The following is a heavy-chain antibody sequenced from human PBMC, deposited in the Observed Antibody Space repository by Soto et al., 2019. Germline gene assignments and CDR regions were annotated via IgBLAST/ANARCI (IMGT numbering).Heavy chain of an antibody. J-gene: IGHJ4*02. V-gene: IGHV1-69*01. D-gene: IGHD5-18*01. Sequence: QVQLVQSGAEVKKPGSSVKVSCKASGGTFSSYAISWVRQAPGQGLEWMGGIIPIFGTANYAQKFQGRVTITADESTSTAYMGLSSLRSEDTAVYYCARQVDTAMVYYFDYWGQGTLVTVSS. CDR3: ARQVDTAMVYYFDY. CDR2: IIPIFGTA. CDR1: GGTFSSYA.